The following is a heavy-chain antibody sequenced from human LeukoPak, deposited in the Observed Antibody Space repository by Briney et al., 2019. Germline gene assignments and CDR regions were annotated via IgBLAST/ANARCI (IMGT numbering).Heavy chain of an antibody. CDR3: ARDGDSSGWPYYYYYYMDV. CDR1: GYTFTSYG. V-gene: IGHV1-18*01. J-gene: IGHJ6*03. D-gene: IGHD6-19*01. CDR2: ISAYNGNT. Sequence: ASVKVSCKASGYTFTSYGISWVRQAPGQGLEWMGWISAYNGNTNYAQKLQGRVTMTTDTSTSTAYMELRSLRSDDTAVYYCARDGDSSGWPYYYYYYMDVWGKGTTVTVSS.